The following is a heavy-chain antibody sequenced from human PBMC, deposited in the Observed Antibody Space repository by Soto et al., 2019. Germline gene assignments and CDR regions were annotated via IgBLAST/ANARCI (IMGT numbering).Heavy chain of an antibody. CDR3: ARERRRMATIWGSAFDI. J-gene: IGHJ3*02. V-gene: IGHV3-30-3*01. Sequence: PGGSLRLSCAASGFTFSSYAMHWVRQAPGKGLEWVAVISYDGSNKYYADSVKGRFTISRDNSKNTLYLQMNSLRAEDTAVYYCARERRRMATIWGSAFDIWGQGTMVTVSS. CDR1: GFTFSSYA. D-gene: IGHD5-12*01. CDR2: ISYDGSNK.